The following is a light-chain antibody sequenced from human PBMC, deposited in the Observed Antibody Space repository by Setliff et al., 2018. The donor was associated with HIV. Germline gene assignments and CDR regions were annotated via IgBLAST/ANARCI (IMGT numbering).Light chain of an antibody. CDR3: SSYTSSNSWV. Sequence: SALAQPASVSGSPGQSITISCTGSSSDVGGYDLVSWYQQHPGKAPKLMIYEVNDRPSGVSDRFSGSKSGNTASLIISGLQAEDEGDYYCSSYTSSNSWVFGGGTKVTVL. V-gene: IGLV2-14*01. CDR1: SSDVGGYDL. J-gene: IGLJ3*02. CDR2: EVN.